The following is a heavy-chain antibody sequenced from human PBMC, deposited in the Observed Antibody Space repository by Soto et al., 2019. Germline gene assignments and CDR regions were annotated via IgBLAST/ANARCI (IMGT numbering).Heavy chain of an antibody. J-gene: IGHJ5*02. CDR2: ICSSSSYI. V-gene: IGHV3-21*01. CDR1: GFTFSSYS. CDR3: ARDPADYDILTGPDNWFDP. D-gene: IGHD3-9*01. Sequence: EVQLVESGGGLVKPGGSLRLSCAASGFTFSSYSMNWVRQAPGKGLEWVSSICSSSSYIYYADSLKGRFTISRDNAKNSLYLQMNSLRAEDTAVYYCARDPADYDILTGPDNWFDPWGQGTLVTVSS.